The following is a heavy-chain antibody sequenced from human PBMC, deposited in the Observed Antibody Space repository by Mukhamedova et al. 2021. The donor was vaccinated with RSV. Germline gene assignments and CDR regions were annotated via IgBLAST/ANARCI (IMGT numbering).Heavy chain of an antibody. CDR1: G. CDR3: SRELPATGGDAADI. CDR2: ITTSGTAT. V-gene: IGHV3-48*03. Sequence: GMIWVRQAPGKGLEWVSYITTSGTATRYADSVKGRFTISRDNAKNSLSLEMTSLRVEDTAVYYCSRELPATGGDAADIWGQGTMVT. D-gene: IGHD6-13*01. J-gene: IGHJ3*02.